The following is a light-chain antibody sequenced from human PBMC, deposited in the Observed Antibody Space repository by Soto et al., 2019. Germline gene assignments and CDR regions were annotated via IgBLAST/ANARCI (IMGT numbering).Light chain of an antibody. Sequence: EILLRQSPCTLSLSPGERATLSCRASQSVSSYLAWYQQKPGQAPRLLIYDASNRATGIPARFSGSGSGTDFTLTISSLEPEDFAVYYCQQRSNWPLTFGGGTKVDIK. V-gene: IGKV3-11*01. CDR1: QSVSSY. CDR3: QQRSNWPLT. CDR2: DAS. J-gene: IGKJ4*01.